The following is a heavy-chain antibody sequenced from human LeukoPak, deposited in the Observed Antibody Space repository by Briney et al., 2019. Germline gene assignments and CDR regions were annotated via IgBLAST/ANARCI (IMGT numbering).Heavy chain of an antibody. J-gene: IGHJ5*02. CDR2: ISYDGSNK. V-gene: IGHV3-30*04. Sequence: QPGGSLRLSCAASGFTFSSYAMHWVRQAPGKGLEWVAVISYDGSNKYYADSVKGRFTISRDNSKNTLYLQMNSLRAEDTAVYYCARDGDWNLRGGANWFDPWGQGTLVTVSS. CDR1: GFTFSSYA. CDR3: ARDGDWNLRGGANWFDP. D-gene: IGHD1-1*01.